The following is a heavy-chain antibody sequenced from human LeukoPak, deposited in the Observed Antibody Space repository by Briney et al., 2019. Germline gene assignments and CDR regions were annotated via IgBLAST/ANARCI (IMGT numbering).Heavy chain of an antibody. CDR3: ARDGSYCGGDCYPSPFDY. Sequence: ASVKVSCKASGGTFSSYAISWVRQAPGQGLEWMGGIIPIFGTANYAQKFQGRVTITADESTSTAYMELSSLRSEDTAVHYCARDGSYCGGDCYPSPFDYWGQGTLVTVSS. D-gene: IGHD2-21*02. CDR1: GGTFSSYA. J-gene: IGHJ4*02. V-gene: IGHV1-69*13. CDR2: IIPIFGTA.